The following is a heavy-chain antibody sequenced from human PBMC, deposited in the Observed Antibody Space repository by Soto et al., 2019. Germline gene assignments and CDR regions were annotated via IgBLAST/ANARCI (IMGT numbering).Heavy chain of an antibody. CDR1: GFTFSNAW. Sequence: GGSLRLSCAASGFTFSNAWMSWVRQAPGKGLEWVGRIKSKTDGGTTDYAAPVKGRFTISRDDSKNKLYLQMNSLKTEDTAVYYFTTDVWALGFYYYYYMDVWGKGTTVTVSS. V-gene: IGHV3-15*01. CDR3: TTDVWALGFYYYYYMDV. J-gene: IGHJ6*03. CDR2: IKSKTDGGTT. D-gene: IGHD2-8*01.